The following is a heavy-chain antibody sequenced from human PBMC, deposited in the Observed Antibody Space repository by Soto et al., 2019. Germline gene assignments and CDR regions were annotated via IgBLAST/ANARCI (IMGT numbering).Heavy chain of an antibody. D-gene: IGHD4-17*01. J-gene: IGHJ5*02. CDR3: AKDGNDYGDYSWFDP. Sequence: QVQLVESGGGVVQPGRSLRLSCAASGFTFSSYGMHWVRQAPGKVLEWVAVISYDGSNKYYADSVKGRFTISRDNSKNTLYLQMNSLRAEDTAVYYCAKDGNDYGDYSWFDPWGQGTMVTVSS. CDR2: ISYDGSNK. V-gene: IGHV3-30*18. CDR1: GFTFSSYG.